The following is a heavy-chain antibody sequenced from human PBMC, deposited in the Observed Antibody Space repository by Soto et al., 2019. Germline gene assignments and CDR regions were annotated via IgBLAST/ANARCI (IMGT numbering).Heavy chain of an antibody. CDR1: GFTFSNYW. D-gene: IGHD3-9*01. CDR3: TRGRTGAGY. J-gene: IGHJ4*02. CDR2: IKQDGSEQ. Sequence: EVQLVESGGGLVQPGGSLRLSCAASGFTFSNYWMSWVRQAPGKGLEWLATIKQDGSEQYYVDSAKGRFTISRDNAQNSLSLQMNSLRAEDTALYYCTRGRTGAGYCGQGTLVTVSS. V-gene: IGHV3-7*01.